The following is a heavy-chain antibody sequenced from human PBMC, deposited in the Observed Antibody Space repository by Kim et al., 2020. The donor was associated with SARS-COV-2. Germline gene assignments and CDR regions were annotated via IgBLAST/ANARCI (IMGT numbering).Heavy chain of an antibody. CDR3: ARTGSGRGNYFDY. D-gene: IGHD2-15*01. V-gene: IGHV3-48*03. CDR2: ISSGGMTK. CDR1: GFTFSSYE. Sequence: GGSLRLSCAASGFTFSSYEMNWVRQAPGKGLEWVSYISSGGMTKYYADSVKGRFTISRDNTKNTVYLQMNSLRAEDTAVYYCARTGSGRGNYFDYWGRGILVTVSS. J-gene: IGHJ4*02.